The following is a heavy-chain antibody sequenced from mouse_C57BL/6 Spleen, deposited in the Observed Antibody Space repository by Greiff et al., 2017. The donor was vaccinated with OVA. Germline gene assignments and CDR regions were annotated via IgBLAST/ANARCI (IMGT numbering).Heavy chain of an antibody. D-gene: IGHD4-1*01. CDR2: IHPNSGST. Sequence: QVQLKQPGAELVKPGASVKLSCKASGYTFTSYWMHWVKQRPGQGLEWIGMIHPNSGSTNYNEKFKSKATLTVDKSSSTAYMQLSSLTSEDSAVYYCASPGTGAMDYWGQGTSVTVSS. CDR3: ASPGTGAMDY. CDR1: GYTFTSYW. V-gene: IGHV1-64*01. J-gene: IGHJ4*01.